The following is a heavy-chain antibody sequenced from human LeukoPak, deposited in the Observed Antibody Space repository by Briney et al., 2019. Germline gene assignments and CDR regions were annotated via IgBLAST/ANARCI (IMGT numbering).Heavy chain of an antibody. V-gene: IGHV3-30-3*01. CDR2: ISYDGSNK. CDR1: GFTFSSYA. D-gene: IGHD3-16*02. Sequence: GGSLRLSCAASGFTFSSYAMHWVRQAPGKGLEWVAVISYDGSNKYYADSVKGRFTISRDNSKNTLYLQMNSLRAEDTAVYYCAKDMSYYDYVWGSYRPPLEYWGQGTLVTVSS. CDR3: AKDMSYYDYVWGSYRPPLEY. J-gene: IGHJ4*02.